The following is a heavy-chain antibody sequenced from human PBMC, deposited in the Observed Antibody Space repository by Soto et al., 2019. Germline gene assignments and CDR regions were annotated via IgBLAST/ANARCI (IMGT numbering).Heavy chain of an antibody. CDR3: ERQWWELLGWFDP. D-gene: IGHD2-15*01. CDR1: GGSISSSSYY. J-gene: IGHJ5*02. Sequence: SETLSLTCTVSGGSISSSSYYWGWIRQPPGKGLEWIGSIYYSGSTYYNPSLKSRVTISVDTSKNQFSLKLSSVTAADTAVHYCERQWWELLGWFDPWGQGTLVTVSS. CDR2: IYYSGST. V-gene: IGHV4-39*01.